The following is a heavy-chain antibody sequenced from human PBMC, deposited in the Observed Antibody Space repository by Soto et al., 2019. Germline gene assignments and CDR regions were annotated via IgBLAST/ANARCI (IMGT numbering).Heavy chain of an antibody. J-gene: IGHJ4*02. V-gene: IGHV3-33*01. CDR2: IWHNGNNK. CDR3: ARDPGQDEAMDY. Sequence: QVQVVESGGGVVQPGRSLRLSCVGSGFAFSNFGMHWVRQAPGKGLERVAVIWHNGNNKDYADYAKGRFTISRDNSKNILYLEMNSLRVEDTAVYYCARDPGQDEAMDYWGQGTLVTVSS. CDR1: GFAFSNFG.